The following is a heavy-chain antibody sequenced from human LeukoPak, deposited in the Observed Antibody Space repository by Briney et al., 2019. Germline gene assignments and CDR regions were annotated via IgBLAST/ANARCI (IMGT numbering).Heavy chain of an antibody. Sequence: GGSLRLSCAASGFDFRTYWMHWVRQVPGKGLGWVSRISNDGTTTTYAHSVKDRFTISIDNDKSTLDLQMDSLRAEDTAVYYCVREAVATGDWYFDLWGRGTLVSVSS. V-gene: IGHV3-74*01. D-gene: IGHD4-23*01. J-gene: IGHJ2*01. CDR2: ISNDGTTT. CDR1: GFDFRTYW. CDR3: VREAVATGDWYFDL.